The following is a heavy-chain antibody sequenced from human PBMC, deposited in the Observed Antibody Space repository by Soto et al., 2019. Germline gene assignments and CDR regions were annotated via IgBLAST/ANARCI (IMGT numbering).Heavy chain of an antibody. CDR2: ISDTGGGT. D-gene: IGHD3-22*01. J-gene: IGHJ5*02. CDR3: AVGRHKTSGSNTWFDP. V-gene: IGHV3-23*01. CDR1: GGNFSSYS. Sequence: LRLSCAASGGNFSSYSMNWVRQAPGKGLEWVSTISDTGGGTFYAGSVKGRFTISRDNSKNTLYLQMHSLRADDSAIYFCAVGRHKTSGSNTWFDPWGRGTLVTVSS.